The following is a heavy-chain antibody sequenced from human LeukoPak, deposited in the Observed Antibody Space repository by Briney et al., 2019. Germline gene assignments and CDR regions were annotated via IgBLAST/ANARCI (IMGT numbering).Heavy chain of an antibody. D-gene: IGHD6-19*01. CDR3: VTSGWFYYFDY. CDR2: INTDGGTT. J-gene: IGHJ4*02. Sequence: GGSLRLSSAASGFTFSSYWTHSVRHAPEERVLCVSRINTDGGTTGYADSVKGRFTISRDNAKNTLYLQMDSLRAEDTAVYYCVTSGWFYYFDYWGQGTLVTVSS. CDR1: GFTFSSYW. V-gene: IGHV3-74*01.